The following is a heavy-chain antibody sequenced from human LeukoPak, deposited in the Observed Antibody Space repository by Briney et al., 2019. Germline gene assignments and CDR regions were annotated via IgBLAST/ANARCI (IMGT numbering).Heavy chain of an antibody. J-gene: IGHJ4*02. D-gene: IGHD5-24*01. V-gene: IGHV1-3*01. Sequence: GASVKVSCKTSGYNFFKYAIHWVRQAPGQRFEWMGWIDGGNGGTRFSQKFQDRVSFTRDTFATTVYMELTSLRSEDTAVYYCARDQSRDIRVDFDYWGQGTLVIVSS. CDR2: IDGGNGGT. CDR3: ARDQSRDIRVDFDY. CDR1: GYNFFKYA.